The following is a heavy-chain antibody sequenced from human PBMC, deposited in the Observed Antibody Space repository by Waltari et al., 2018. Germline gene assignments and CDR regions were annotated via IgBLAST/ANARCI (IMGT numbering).Heavy chain of an antibody. Sequence: EVQLVESGGGLVQPGGSLRLSCAASGFTFSSSAMRWVRQAPGKGLEWVSAISGSGGSTYYADFVKGRFTISRDNSKNTLYLQMTSLRAADTAVYYCAKEVFGSSCDYFDYCGQGTLATVSS. CDR1: GFTFSSSA. V-gene: IGHV3-23*04. J-gene: IGHJ4*02. CDR2: ISGSGGST. D-gene: IGHD6-13*01. CDR3: AKEVFGSSCDYFDY.